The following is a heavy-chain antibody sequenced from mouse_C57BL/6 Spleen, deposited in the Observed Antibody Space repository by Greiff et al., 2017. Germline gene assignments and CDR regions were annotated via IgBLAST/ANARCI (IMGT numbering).Heavy chain of an antibody. D-gene: IGHD3-3*01. CDR1: GFTFSDYG. CDR2: ISSGSSTI. J-gene: IGHJ1*03. Sequence: EVHLVESGGGLVKPGGSLKLSCAASGFTFSDYGMHWVRQAPEQGLEWVAYISSGSSTIYYADTVKGRFTISRDNAKNTLFLQMTSLRSEDTAMYYCARMEGVGYFDVWGTGTTVTVSS. V-gene: IGHV5-17*01. CDR3: ARMEGVGYFDV.